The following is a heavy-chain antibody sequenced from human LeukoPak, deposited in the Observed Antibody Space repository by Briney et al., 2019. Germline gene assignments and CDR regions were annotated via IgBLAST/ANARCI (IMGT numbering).Heavy chain of an antibody. CDR2: FDPEDGET. D-gene: IGHD6-19*01. V-gene: IGHV1-24*01. J-gene: IGHJ4*02. Sequence: ASVKVSCKVSGYTLTELSMHWVRQAPGKGLEWMGGFDPEDGETIYAQKFQGRVTMTEDTSTDTAYMELSSLRSEDTAVYYCATDGGVAVAGTNAYFDYWGQGTLVTVSS. CDR1: GYTLTELS. CDR3: ATDGGVAVAGTNAYFDY.